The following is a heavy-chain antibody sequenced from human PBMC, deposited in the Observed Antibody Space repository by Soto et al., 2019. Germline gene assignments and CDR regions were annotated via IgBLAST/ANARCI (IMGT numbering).Heavy chain of an antibody. J-gene: IGHJ4*02. V-gene: IGHV4-59*01. CDR3: ATLRGSYYYFDY. D-gene: IGHD1-26*01. Sequence: SETLSLTCTVSGGSISSYYWSWIRQPPGKGLEWIGYIYYSGSTNYNPSLKSRVTISVDMSKNQFSLKLSSVTAADTAVYYCATLRGSYYYFDYWGQGTLVTVSS. CDR1: GGSISSYY. CDR2: IYYSGST.